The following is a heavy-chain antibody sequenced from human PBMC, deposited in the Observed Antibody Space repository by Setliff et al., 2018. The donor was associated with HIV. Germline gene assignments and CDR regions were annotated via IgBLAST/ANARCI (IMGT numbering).Heavy chain of an antibody. V-gene: IGHV4-4*09. CDR1: GDTDFY. D-gene: IGHD2-21*02. Sequence: ETLSLTCTVSGDTDFYWSWIRQSPGKGLEWIGYIHASGKANYNPSLKSRVTISLDTSKMQFSLRLTSVTAADTAVYYCATLDPSGGNFLAYWGQGTLVTVS. CDR3: ATLDPSGGNFLAY. CDR2: IHASGKA. J-gene: IGHJ4*02.